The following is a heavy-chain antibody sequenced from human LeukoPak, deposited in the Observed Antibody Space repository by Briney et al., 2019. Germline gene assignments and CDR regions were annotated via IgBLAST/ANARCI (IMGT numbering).Heavy chain of an antibody. V-gene: IGHV3-9*01. J-gene: IGHJ4*02. D-gene: IGHD3-10*01. CDR3: AKAPYGSGSYFFDY. Sequence: GGSLRLSCAASGFTFDDYAMHWVRQAPGKGLEWVSGIRWNSGSIGYADSVKGRFTISRDNAKNSLYLQMNSLRAEDTALYYCAKAPYGSGSYFFDYWGQGTLVTVSS. CDR1: GFTFDDYA. CDR2: IRWNSGSI.